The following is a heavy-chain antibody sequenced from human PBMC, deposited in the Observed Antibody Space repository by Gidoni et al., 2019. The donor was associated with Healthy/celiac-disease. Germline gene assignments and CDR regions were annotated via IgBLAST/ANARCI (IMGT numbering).Heavy chain of an antibody. CDR2: IYHSGST. D-gene: IGHD3-22*01. Sequence: QLQLQESGSGLVKPSQTLSLTCAVSGGSISSGGYSWSWIRQPPGKGLEWIGYIYHSGSTYYNPSLKSRVTISVDRSKNQFSLKLSSVTAADTAVYYCARGYYDSSGYYLPDYWGQGTLVTVSS. CDR1: GGSISSGGYS. V-gene: IGHV4-30-2*01. J-gene: IGHJ4*02. CDR3: ARGYYDSSGYYLPDY.